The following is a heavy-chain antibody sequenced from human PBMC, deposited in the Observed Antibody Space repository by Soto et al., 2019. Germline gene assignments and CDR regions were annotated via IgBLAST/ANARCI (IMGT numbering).Heavy chain of an antibody. CDR2: ITGSGGST. D-gene: IGHD6-25*01. J-gene: IGHJ4*02. V-gene: IGHV3-23*01. CDR3: AKGSASGSPYYFDY. CDR1: GFTFSTYA. Sequence: GGSLRLSCAASGFTFSTYAMSWVRQAPEKGLEWVSAITGSGGSTYHADSVKGRFTISRDNSKNTLYLQMNSLRVEDTAVYYCAKGSASGSPYYFDYWGQGSLVTVSS.